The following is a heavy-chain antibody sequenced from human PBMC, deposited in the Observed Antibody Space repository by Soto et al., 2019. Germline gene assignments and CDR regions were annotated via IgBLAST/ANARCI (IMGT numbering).Heavy chain of an antibody. CDR3: ARVGGQNYYDSSGYYTPFDY. CDR2: IYHSGST. J-gene: IGHJ4*02. V-gene: IGHV4-4*02. Sequence: GTLSLTCAVSGGSISRSNWWSWVRQPPGKGLEWIGEIYHSGSTNYNPSLKSRVTISVDKSKNQFSLKLSSVTAADTAVYYCARVGGQNYYDSSGYYTPFDYWGQGTLVTVSS. CDR1: GGSISRSNW. D-gene: IGHD3-22*01.